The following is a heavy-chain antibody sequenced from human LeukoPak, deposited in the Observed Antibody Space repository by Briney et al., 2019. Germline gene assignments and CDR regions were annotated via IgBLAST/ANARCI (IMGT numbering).Heavy chain of an antibody. Sequence: GGSLRLSCAASGFTFNTYWMNWVRQAPGERLEWVASMDQDGTEKYYVDSVKGRFTISRDNAKNSLYLQMDSLRAEDTAVYYCARDQGNGCFDPWGQGSLVTVSS. CDR2: MDQDGTEK. V-gene: IGHV3-7*01. CDR3: ARDQGNGCFDP. CDR1: GFTFNTYW. D-gene: IGHD1-1*01. J-gene: IGHJ5*02.